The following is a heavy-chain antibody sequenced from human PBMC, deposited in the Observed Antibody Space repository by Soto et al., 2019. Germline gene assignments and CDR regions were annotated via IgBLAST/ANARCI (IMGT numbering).Heavy chain of an antibody. J-gene: IGHJ4*02. CDR3: AHRVLRTVFGLVTTTAIYFDF. V-gene: IGHV2-5*02. D-gene: IGHD3-3*01. CDR1: GFSLTTSGVG. CDR2: IYWDDDK. Sequence: ASGPTLVNPRQTLTLTCTFSGFSLTTSGVGVGWIRQSPGKAPEWLALIYWDDDKRYSPSLKSRLTITKDTSKNQVVLTMADLDPADTATYYCAHRVLRTVFGLVTTTAIYFDFWGQGTPVTVSS.